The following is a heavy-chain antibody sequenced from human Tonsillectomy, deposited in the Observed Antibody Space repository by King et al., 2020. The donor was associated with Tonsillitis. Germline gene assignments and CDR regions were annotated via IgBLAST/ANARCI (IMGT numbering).Heavy chain of an antibody. D-gene: IGHD2-2*01. CDR1: GYTFTDYY. V-gene: IGHV1-2*02. Sequence: QLVQSGAEVKKPGASVKVSCKASGYTFTDYYIHWVRQAPGQGLEWLGWINPNSGGTDYAQKFQGRVTITRDTSISTAYMELSRLRSDDTAVYYCASDLCTTSCFAGWFDPWGRGTLVTVSS. CDR3: ASDLCTTSCFAGWFDP. J-gene: IGHJ5*02. CDR2: INPNSGGT.